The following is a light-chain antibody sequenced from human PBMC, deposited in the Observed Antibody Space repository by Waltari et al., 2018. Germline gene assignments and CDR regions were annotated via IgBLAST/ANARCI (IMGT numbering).Light chain of an antibody. J-gene: IGLJ2*01. V-gene: IGLV2-23*02. Sequence: QSALTQPASVSGSPGQSITISCVGTSNDVGGYNFVSWYQQHPGKVPKLMIYDVSKRPSGIPYRFSGSKSGNTASLTISGLQAEDEADYYCCSYVGGGTLVFGGGTSVTVL. CDR2: DVS. CDR1: SNDVGGYNF. CDR3: CSYVGGGTLV.